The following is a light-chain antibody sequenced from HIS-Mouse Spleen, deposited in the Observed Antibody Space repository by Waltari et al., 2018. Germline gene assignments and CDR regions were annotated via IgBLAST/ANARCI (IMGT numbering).Light chain of an antibody. J-gene: IGKJ3*01. Sequence: EIVLTQSPATLSLSPGERATLSCRASQSVSSYLAWYQQKPGQAPRLLIYDASNRANGIPARFSGSGSGTDFTLTISSLEPEDFAVYYCQQRSNFTFGPGTKVDIK. CDR3: QQRSNFT. V-gene: IGKV3-11*01. CDR2: DAS. CDR1: QSVSSY.